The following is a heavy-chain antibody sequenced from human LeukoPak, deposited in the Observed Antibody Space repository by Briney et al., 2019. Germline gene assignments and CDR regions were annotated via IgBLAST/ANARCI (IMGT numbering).Heavy chain of an antibody. J-gene: IGHJ4*02. Sequence: SVKVSCKASGGTFSSYAISWVRQAPGQGLEWMGRIIPILGIANYAQKFQDRVTITADKSTSTAYMELTSLRSEDTAVYYCATEGEPDIVVVPAAINYWGQGALVTVSS. CDR3: ATEGEPDIVVVPAAINY. D-gene: IGHD2-2*02. V-gene: IGHV1-69*04. CDR1: GGTFSSYA. CDR2: IIPILGIA.